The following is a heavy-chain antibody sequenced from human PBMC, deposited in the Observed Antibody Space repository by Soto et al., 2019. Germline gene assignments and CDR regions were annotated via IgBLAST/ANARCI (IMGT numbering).Heavy chain of an antibody. Sequence: QVQLVESGGGVVQPGRSLRLSCAASGFTFSSYGMHWVRQAPAKGLERVAVIWYDGSNKYYADSVKGRFTISRDNSKNTLYLQMNSLGAEDTAVYYCPRSRIAAAGGWFDPWGQGTLVTVSS. V-gene: IGHV3-33*01. J-gene: IGHJ5*02. CDR1: GFTFSSYG. CDR2: IWYDGSNK. CDR3: PRSRIAAAGGWFDP. D-gene: IGHD6-13*01.